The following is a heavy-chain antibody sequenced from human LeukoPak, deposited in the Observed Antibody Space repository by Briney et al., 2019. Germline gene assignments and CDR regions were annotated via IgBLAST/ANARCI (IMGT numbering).Heavy chain of an antibody. D-gene: IGHD3-22*01. V-gene: IGHV3-66*01. CDR3: ARESPRPLDYYDSSGYYVSTSAYFDY. CDR2: IYSGGST. CDR1: GFTVSSNY. Sequence: QPGGSLRLSCAASGFTVSSNYMSWVRQAPGKGLEWVSVIYSGGSTYYADSVKGRFTISRDNSKYTLYLQMNSLRVEDTAVYYCARESPRPLDYYDSSGYYVSTSAYFDYWGQGTLVTVSS. J-gene: IGHJ4*02.